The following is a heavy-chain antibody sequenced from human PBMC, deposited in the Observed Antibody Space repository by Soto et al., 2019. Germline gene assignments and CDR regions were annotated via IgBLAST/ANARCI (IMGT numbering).Heavy chain of an antibody. Sequence: QVQLVQSGAEVQKPGSSVKVSCKASGGTFSSYAISWVRQAPGQGLEWMGGIIPIFGTANYAQKFQGRVTITADESTSTAYMELSSLRSEDTAVYYCARRLLLWFGESNNWFDPWGQGTLVTVSS. D-gene: IGHD3-10*01. CDR2: IIPIFGTA. CDR1: GGTFSSYA. J-gene: IGHJ5*02. V-gene: IGHV1-69*01. CDR3: ARRLLLWFGESNNWFDP.